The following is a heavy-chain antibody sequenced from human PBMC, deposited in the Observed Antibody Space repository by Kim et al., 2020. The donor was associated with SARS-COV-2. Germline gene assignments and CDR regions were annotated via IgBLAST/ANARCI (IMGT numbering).Heavy chain of an antibody. J-gene: IGHJ6*02. D-gene: IGHD2-2*01. CDR1: GGTFNTYA. Sequence: SVKVSCKASGGTFNTYAISWVRQAPGQGLEWMGGIIPIFGTASYAQKFQGRVTITAHESTTTAYMELSSLRSEDTAVYFCAREGSSSLSVDYFYGMDVWGQGTTATVSS. CDR3: AREGSSSLSVDYFYGMDV. CDR2: IIPIFGTA. V-gene: IGHV1-69*13.